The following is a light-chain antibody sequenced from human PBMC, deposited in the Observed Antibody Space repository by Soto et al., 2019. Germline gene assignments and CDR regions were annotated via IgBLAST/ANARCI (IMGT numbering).Light chain of an antibody. CDR2: DAS. Sequence: EIVLTQSPATLSLSPGERATLSCRASQSVSSYLAWYQQKSGQAPRLLIYDASSRATGIPARFSGSGSGTDFTLTISSLEPEDFAVYYCQQRSNWPPYTFGQGTKLEIK. J-gene: IGKJ2*01. CDR3: QQRSNWPPYT. CDR1: QSVSSY. V-gene: IGKV3-11*01.